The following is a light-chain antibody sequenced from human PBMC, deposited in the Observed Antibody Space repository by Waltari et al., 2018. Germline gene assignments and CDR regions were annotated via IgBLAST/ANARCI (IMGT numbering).Light chain of an antibody. CDR2: KAS. V-gene: IGKV1-5*03. CDR3: QQYRHNVYT. CDR1: QDISNW. J-gene: IGKJ2*01. Sequence: DIQMTQSPSTLSASVGDRVAITFRASQDISNWLAWYQQKPGKAPKLLIYKASSLEGGVPSRFSGSGSGTEFTLTISSLQPDDFATYYCQQYRHNVYTFGQGTKL.